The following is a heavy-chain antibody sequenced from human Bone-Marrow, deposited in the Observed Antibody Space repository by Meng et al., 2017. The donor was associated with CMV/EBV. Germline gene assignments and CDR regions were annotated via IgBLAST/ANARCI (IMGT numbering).Heavy chain of an antibody. Sequence: LSLTCAASGFTFSSYGMHWVRQSPGKGLEWVAFIRYDGGNKYYADSVKGRFTISRDNSKNTLYLQMNSLRAEDTAVYYCEKEYIVVLPAARIFDYWGQGTLVTVSS. D-gene: IGHD2-2*01. CDR1: GFTFSSYG. CDR2: IRYDGGNK. V-gene: IGHV3-30*02. CDR3: EKEYIVVLPAARIFDY. J-gene: IGHJ4*02.